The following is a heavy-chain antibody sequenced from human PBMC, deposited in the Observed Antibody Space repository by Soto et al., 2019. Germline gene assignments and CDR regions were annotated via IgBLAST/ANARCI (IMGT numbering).Heavy chain of an antibody. V-gene: IGHV3-23*01. CDR2: ISDSGGST. CDR3: AKEAVDSSGYPDFDY. J-gene: IGHJ4*02. CDR1: GFTFFSYA. D-gene: IGHD3-22*01. Sequence: DVQLLESGGGLEQPGGSLRLSCAASGFTFFSYAMSWVRQAPGKGLEWVSGISDSGGSTYYADSVKGRFSISRDNSKNTLYLQLNSLRAEDTAVYYCAKEAVDSSGYPDFDYWGQGTLVTVSS.